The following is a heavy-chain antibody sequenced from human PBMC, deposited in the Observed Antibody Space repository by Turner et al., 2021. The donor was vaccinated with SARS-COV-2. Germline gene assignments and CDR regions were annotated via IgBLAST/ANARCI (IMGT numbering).Heavy chain of an antibody. J-gene: IGHJ6*02. Sequence: VQLVETGGGLIQPGGSLRLSCAASGFTVSSNSMSWVRQAPGKGLEWVAIIWYDGSNKYYADSVKGRFTISRDNSKNTLYLQMNSLRAEDTAVYYCASGDRRSSFHYYYYGLDVWGQGTTVTVSS. CDR1: GFTVSSNS. CDR2: IWYDGSNK. D-gene: IGHD6-6*01. V-gene: IGHV3-33*08. CDR3: ASGDRRSSFHYYYYGLDV.